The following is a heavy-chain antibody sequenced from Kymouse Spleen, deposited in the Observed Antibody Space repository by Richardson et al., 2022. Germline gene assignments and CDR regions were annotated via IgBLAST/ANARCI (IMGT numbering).Heavy chain of an antibody. J-gene: IGHJ6*02. CDR3: AREGITMVRGDDGMDV. D-gene: IGHD3-10*01. CDR1: GGSFSGYY. CDR2: INHSGST. Sequence: QVQLQQWGAGLLKPSETLSLTCAVYGGSFSGYYWSWIRQPPGKGLEWIGEINHSGSTNYNPSLKSRVTISVDTSKNQFSLKLSSVTAADTAVYYCAREGITMVRGDDGMDVWGQGTTVTVSS. V-gene: IGHV4-34*01.